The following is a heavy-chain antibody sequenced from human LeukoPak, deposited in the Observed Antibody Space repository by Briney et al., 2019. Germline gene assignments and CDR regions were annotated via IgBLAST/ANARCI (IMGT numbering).Heavy chain of an antibody. CDR1: GFTVSSYS. V-gene: IGHV3-21*01. D-gene: IGHD2-2*01. CDR3: ARVGGYCSSTSCSLGEDYYYYGMDV. CDR2: ISSSSSYI. Sequence: PGGSLRLSCAASGFTVSSYSMNWVRQAPGKGLEWVSSISSSSSYIYYADSVKGRFTISRDNAKNLLYPQITSLRAEDTAVYYCARVGGYCSSTSCSLGEDYYYYGMDVWGQGTTVTVSS. J-gene: IGHJ6*02.